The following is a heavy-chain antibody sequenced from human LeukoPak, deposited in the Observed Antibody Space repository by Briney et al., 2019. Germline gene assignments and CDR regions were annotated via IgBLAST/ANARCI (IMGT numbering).Heavy chain of an antibody. CDR3: ARRITMVRGSVYFDY. CDR1: GGSISSSSYY. V-gene: IGHV4-61*05. D-gene: IGHD3-10*01. J-gene: IGHJ4*02. Sequence: PSETLSLTCTVSGGSISSSSYYWGWIRQPPGKGLEWIGYIYYSGSTNYNPSLKSRVTISVDTSKNQFSLKLSSVTAADTAVYYCARRITMVRGSVYFDYWGQGTLVTVSS. CDR2: IYYSGST.